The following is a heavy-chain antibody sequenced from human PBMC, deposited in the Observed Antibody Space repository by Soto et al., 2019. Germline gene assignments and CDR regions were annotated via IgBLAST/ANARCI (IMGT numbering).Heavy chain of an antibody. CDR2: ISYDGSNK. CDR3: ANLPEMRYYGMDV. V-gene: IGHV3-30*18. CDR1: GFTFSSYG. J-gene: IGHJ6*02. Sequence: QVQLVESGGGVVQPGRSLRLSCAASGFTFSSYGMHWVRQAPGKGLEWVAVISYDGSNKYYADSVKGRFTISRDNSKNTLYLQMNSLRAEDTAVYYCANLPEMRYYGMDVWGQGTTVTVSS.